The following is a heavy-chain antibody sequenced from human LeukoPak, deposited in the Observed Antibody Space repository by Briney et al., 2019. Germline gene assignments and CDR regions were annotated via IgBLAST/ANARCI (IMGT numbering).Heavy chain of an antibody. Sequence: SETLSLTCTVPGGSISSGGYYWSWIRQHPGKGLEWIGYIYYSGSTYYNPSLKSRVTISVDTSKNQFSLKLSSVAAADTAVYYCAGVVFSYDSSGYYYVSPYWYFDLWGRGTLVTVSS. CDR2: IYYSGST. CDR1: GGSISSGGYY. D-gene: IGHD3-22*01. CDR3: AGVVFSYDSSGYYYVSPYWYFDL. J-gene: IGHJ2*01. V-gene: IGHV4-31*03.